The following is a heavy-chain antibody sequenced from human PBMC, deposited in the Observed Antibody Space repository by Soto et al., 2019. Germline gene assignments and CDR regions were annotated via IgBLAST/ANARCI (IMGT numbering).Heavy chain of an antibody. CDR2: ISSGSSRI. Sequence: EVQLVESGGGLVQPGGSLRLSCAASGFTFSSYDMNWVRQAPGKGLEWVSYISSGSSRIFYADSVKGRFTISRDNAKNSFYRKMTGLGDEDTAGYYCARVICGGGATFRASFSSARAVWAKGPTVPVPP. D-gene: IGHD3-16*01. CDR1: GFTFSSYD. CDR3: ARVICGGGATFRASFSSARAV. V-gene: IGHV3-48*02. J-gene: IGHJ6*04.